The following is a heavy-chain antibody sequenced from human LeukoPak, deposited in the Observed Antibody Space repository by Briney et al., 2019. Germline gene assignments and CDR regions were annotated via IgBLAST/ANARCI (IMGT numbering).Heavy chain of an antibody. CDR2: ISGSGGST. J-gene: IGHJ4*02. D-gene: IGHD4-11*01. CDR1: GFTFSSYA. Sequence: GGPLRLSCAASGFTFSSYATSWVRQAPGKGLEWVSAISGSGGSTYYADSVKGRFTISRDNSKNTLYLQMNSLRAEDTAVNYCAKLVDYNPFDYWGQGTLVTVSS. CDR3: AKLVDYNPFDY. V-gene: IGHV3-23*01.